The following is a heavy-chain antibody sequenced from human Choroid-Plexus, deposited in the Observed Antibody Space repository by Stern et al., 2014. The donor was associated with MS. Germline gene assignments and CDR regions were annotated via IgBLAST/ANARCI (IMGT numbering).Heavy chain of an antibody. Sequence: VQLVESGGGVVQPGRSLRLSCAASGFVFRRYALHWVRQAPGKGLEWVALISYDGRDKYYTDSVKGRFTVSRDNSNNTVDLEMNSLRLEDTAVYYCAKGGSGSYLDWGKGSLVTVSS. CDR3: AKGGSGSYLD. CDR2: ISYDGRDK. J-gene: IGHJ4*02. CDR1: GFVFRRYA. V-gene: IGHV3-30*04. D-gene: IGHD1-26*01.